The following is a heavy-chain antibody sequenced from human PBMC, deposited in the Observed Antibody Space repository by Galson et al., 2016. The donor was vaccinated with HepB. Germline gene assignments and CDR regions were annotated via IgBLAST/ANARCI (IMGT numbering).Heavy chain of an antibody. CDR1: GFTVSSTY. Sequence: SLRLSCAASGFTVSSTYMSWVRQAPGKGLEWISVIFSGGSTYYADSVKGRFTISRDNSKNTVYLEMNSLRAEDTAVYYCAKDSGIAVVVAAFNWFDPWGQGTLVTVSS. V-gene: IGHV3-53*01. D-gene: IGHD2-15*01. CDR2: IFSGGST. J-gene: IGHJ5*02. CDR3: AKDSGIAVVVAAFNWFDP.